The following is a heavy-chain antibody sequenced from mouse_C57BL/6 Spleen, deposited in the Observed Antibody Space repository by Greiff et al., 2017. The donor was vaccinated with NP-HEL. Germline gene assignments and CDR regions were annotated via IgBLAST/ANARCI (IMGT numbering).Heavy chain of an antibody. V-gene: IGHV1-22*01. J-gene: IGHJ3*01. CDR1: GYTFTDYN. Sequence: EVQLQESGPELVKPGASVKMSCKASGYTFTDYNMHWVKQSHGKSLEWIGYINPNNGGTSYNQKFKGKATLTVNKSSSTAYMELRSLTSEDSAVYYCARGGDYYGSSPAWFAYWGQGTLVTVSA. D-gene: IGHD1-1*01. CDR3: ARGGDYYGSSPAWFAY. CDR2: INPNNGGT.